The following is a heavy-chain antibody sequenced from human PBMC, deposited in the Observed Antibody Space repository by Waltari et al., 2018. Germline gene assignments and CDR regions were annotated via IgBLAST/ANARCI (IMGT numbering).Heavy chain of an antibody. CDR1: GGSISSYY. Sequence: QVQLQESGPGLVKPSETLSLTCTVSGGSISSYYWSWIRQPAGKGLEWIGRIYTSGSTNYNPSLKSRVTMSVDTSKNQFSLKLSSVTAADTAVYYCARDLVIRFLEWFDAFDIWGQGTMVIVSS. J-gene: IGHJ3*02. D-gene: IGHD3-3*01. V-gene: IGHV4-4*07. CDR3: ARDLVIRFLEWFDAFDI. CDR2: IYTSGST.